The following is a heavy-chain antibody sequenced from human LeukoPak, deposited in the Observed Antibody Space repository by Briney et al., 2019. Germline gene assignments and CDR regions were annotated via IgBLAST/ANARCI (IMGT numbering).Heavy chain of an antibody. V-gene: IGHV4-59*01. CDR3: ARSEDPAMGGYYYYYHYMDV. CDR2: IYYSGST. CDR1: GGSISSYY. Sequence: SETLSLTCTVSGGSISSYYWSWIRQPPGKGLEWIGYIYYSGSTNYNPSLKSRVTISVDTSKNQFSLKLSSVTAADTAVYYCARSEDPAMGGYYYYYHYMDVWGKGTTVTVSS. D-gene: IGHD5-18*01. J-gene: IGHJ6*03.